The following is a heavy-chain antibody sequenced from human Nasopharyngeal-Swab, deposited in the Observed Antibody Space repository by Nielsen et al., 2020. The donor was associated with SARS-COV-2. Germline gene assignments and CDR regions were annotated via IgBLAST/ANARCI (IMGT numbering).Heavy chain of an antibody. CDR2: FIPVFGTI. V-gene: IGHV1-69*13. D-gene: IGHD5-24*01. Sequence: SVKASCKSSGTTLTTFVLSWVRQAPGQGLEWVGGFIPVFGTINYAQRFLGRVTITADESTTTAYMDLRGLRSDDTAIYYCTRWGYNYTYWGQGTLVTVSS. CDR1: GTTLTTFV. CDR3: TRWGYNYTY. J-gene: IGHJ4*02.